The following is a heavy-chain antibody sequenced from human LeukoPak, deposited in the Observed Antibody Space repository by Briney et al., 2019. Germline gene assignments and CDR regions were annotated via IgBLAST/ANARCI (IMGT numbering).Heavy chain of an antibody. J-gene: IGHJ6*02. CDR3: AKDRGIIVIMTTGGMDV. D-gene: IGHD3-22*01. Sequence: SGGSLRLSCAASGFTFNAYWMSWVRQAPGKGLEWVAHIKQDGSEKYYVDSVKGRFTISRDNAKKSLYLQMNSLRVDDTAVYYCAKDRGIIVIMTTGGMDVWGQGTTVTVSS. CDR2: IKQDGSEK. CDR1: GFTFNAYW. V-gene: IGHV3-7*04.